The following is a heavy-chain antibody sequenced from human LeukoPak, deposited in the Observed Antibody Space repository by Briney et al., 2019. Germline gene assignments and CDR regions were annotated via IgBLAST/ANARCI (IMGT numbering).Heavy chain of an antibody. CDR3: ARSYSSGYYFFDY. Sequence: ASVKVSCKASGYTFTSYAMHWVRQAPGQRLEWMGWINAGNGNTKYSQEFQGRVTITRDTSASTAYMELSSLRSEDMAVYYCARSYSSGYYFFDYWGQGTLVTVSS. D-gene: IGHD3-22*01. CDR1: GYTFTSYA. CDR2: INAGNGNT. V-gene: IGHV1-3*03. J-gene: IGHJ4*02.